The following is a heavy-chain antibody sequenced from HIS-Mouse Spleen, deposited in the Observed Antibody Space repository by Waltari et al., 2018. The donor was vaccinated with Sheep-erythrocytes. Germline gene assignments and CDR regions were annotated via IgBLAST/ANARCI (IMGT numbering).Heavy chain of an antibody. V-gene: IGHV3-30*18. CDR1: GFTFSSYG. Sequence: QVQLVESGGGVVQPGRSLRLSCAASGFTFSSYGMHRVRQAPGKGLEWVAVISYDGSNKYYADSVKGRFTISRDNSKNTLYLQMNSLRAEDTAVYYCAKVGATGWFDPWGQGTLVTVSS. CDR3: AKVGATGWFDP. CDR2: ISYDGSNK. D-gene: IGHD1-26*01. J-gene: IGHJ5*02.